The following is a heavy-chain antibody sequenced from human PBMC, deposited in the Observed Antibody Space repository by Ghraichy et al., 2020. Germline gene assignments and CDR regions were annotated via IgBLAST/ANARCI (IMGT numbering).Heavy chain of an antibody. J-gene: IGHJ4*02. V-gene: IGHV3-15*01. CDR2: IQSKTNGETT. CDR3: TPLRGCGGFEY. Sequence: GKVLEWVGRIQSKTNGETTDYAAPVKGRFTISRDDSKNTLYLQLNSLKTEDTAVYYCTPLRGCGGFEYWGQG. D-gene: IGHD6-19*01.